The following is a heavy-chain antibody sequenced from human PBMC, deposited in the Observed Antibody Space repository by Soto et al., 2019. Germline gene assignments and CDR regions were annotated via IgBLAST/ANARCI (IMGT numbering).Heavy chain of an antibody. CDR1: GGTFSSYS. Sequence: QVQLVQSGAEVKKPGSSVKVSCKASGGTFSSYSINWVRQAPGQGLEWMGEIIPIFGTANYAEKFQGRVTITADESTRTAYMELSSLRSEDTAVYSCARDSGRHSGGMDYWGQGTLVTVSS. J-gene: IGHJ4*01. D-gene: IGHD1-26*01. CDR3: ARDSGRHSGGMDY. V-gene: IGHV1-69*01. CDR2: IIPIFGTA.